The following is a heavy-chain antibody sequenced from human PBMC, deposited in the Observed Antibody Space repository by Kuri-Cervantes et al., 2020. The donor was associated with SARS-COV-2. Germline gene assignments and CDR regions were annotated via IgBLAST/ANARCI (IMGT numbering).Heavy chain of an antibody. D-gene: IGHD3-3*01. CDR1: GGSVSSGSYY. V-gene: IGHV4-61*01. CDR2: IYYSGST. J-gene: IGHJ6*02. Sequence: SETLSLTCTVSGGSVSSGSYYWSWIRQPPGKGLEWIGYIYYSGSTNYNPSLKSRVTISVDTSKNQFSLKLSSVTAAGTAVYYCARGVTIFGEDVWGQGTTVTVSS. CDR3: ARGVTIFGEDV.